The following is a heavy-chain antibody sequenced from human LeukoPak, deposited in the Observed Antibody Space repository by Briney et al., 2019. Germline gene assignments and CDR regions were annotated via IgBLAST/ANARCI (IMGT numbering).Heavy chain of an antibody. Sequence: SETLSLTCTVSGGSISRYYWSWIRQPPGKGLEWIGYIYYTGSTNYNPSLKSRVTMSVDTSKNQFSLKLSSVTAADTAVYYCARGPLTVIGGYFDYWGQGTLVTVSS. D-gene: IGHD3-10*01. V-gene: IGHV4-59*12. CDR2: IYYTGST. J-gene: IGHJ4*02. CDR3: ARGPLTVIGGYFDY. CDR1: GGSISRYY.